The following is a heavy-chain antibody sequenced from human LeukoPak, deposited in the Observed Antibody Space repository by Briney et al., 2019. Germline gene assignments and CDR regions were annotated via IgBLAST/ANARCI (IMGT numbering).Heavy chain of an antibody. CDR3: ARRLGSSWWDDRQYNWFDP. V-gene: IGHV4-38-2*02. CDR2: IHSGESP. Sequence: SETLSLTCTVSGYSISSGYFWGWIRQPPGKGLEWIGIIHSGESPYYSPSLESRITISIDTSMNQFSLKLNSVTAADTAVYYCARRLGSSWWDDRQYNWFDPWGQGTLVTVSS. CDR1: GYSISSGYF. D-gene: IGHD6-13*01. J-gene: IGHJ5*02.